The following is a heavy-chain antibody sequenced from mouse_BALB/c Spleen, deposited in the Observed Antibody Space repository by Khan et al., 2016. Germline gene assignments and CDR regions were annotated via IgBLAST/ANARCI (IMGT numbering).Heavy chain of an antibody. CDR1: GYKFKNYG. J-gene: IGHJ4*01. D-gene: IGHD3-2*02. CDR2: IKTYTGES. CDR3: ARRRLLDLCFAMDY. Sequence: QIQLVQSGPELKKPGETVKISCKASGYKFKNYGMNWVKQAPGKGLKWMGWIKTYTGESTYADDFKGRFAFSLEASASTAYLQINNLKNEDMATSFCARRRLLDLCFAMDYWGQGNSVTVSS. V-gene: IGHV9-1*02.